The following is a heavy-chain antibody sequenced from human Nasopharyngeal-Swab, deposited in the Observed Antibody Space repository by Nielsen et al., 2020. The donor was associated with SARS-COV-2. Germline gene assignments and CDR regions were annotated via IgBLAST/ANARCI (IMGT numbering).Heavy chain of an antibody. V-gene: IGHV4-39*02. Sequence: SETLSLTCTVSGGSITSSRHRWGWIRQPPGKGLEWIGQILVNRYTEYHPSVRGRITVYADTSENSFSLRLNSVTAADTAGYYCARLDPFGSEDKWDQGTLVTVSS. CDR1: GGSITSSRHR. J-gene: IGHJ4*02. CDR3: ARLDPFGSEDK. D-gene: IGHD3-3*01. CDR2: ILVNRYT.